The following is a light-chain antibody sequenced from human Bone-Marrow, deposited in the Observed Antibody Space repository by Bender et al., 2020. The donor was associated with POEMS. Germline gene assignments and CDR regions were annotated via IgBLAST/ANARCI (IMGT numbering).Light chain of an antibody. CDR3: QVWDSRSDHVV. Sequence: SYVLTQPPSVSVAPGQTARFSCGGDSIGSKSVHWYQQKAGQAPVLVVYDDTDRPSGIPERYSGSNSGDTATLIISGVEDGDEADYYCQVWDSRSDHVVFGGGTKLTVL. J-gene: IGLJ2*01. V-gene: IGLV3-21*02. CDR2: DDT. CDR1: SIGSKS.